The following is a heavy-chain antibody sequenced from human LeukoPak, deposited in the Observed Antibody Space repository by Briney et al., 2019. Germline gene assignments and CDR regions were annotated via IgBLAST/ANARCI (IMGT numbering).Heavy chain of an antibody. CDR2: INHSGST. CDR3: ARVRSLWLATRNWFDP. V-gene: IGHV4-34*01. D-gene: IGHD6-19*01. Sequence: SETLSLTCAVYGGSFSGYYRSWIRQPPGKGLEWIGEINHSGSTNYNPSLKSRVTISVDTSKNQFSLKLSSVTAADTAVYYCARVRSLWLATRNWFDPWGQGTLVTVSS. J-gene: IGHJ5*02. CDR1: GGSFSGYY.